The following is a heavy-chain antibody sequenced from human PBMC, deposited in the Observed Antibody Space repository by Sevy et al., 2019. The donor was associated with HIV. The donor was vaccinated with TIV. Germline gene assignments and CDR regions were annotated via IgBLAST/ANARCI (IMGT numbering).Heavy chain of an antibody. Sequence: GGSLRLSCAASGFTFSSYGMQWVRQAPGKGLEWVAVIWNDGSNKYYADSVKGRFTTSRDNSTNTQYLQMNSLRAEDTAVYYCARDVRGEGIRPGDLDYWGQGTLVTVSS. D-gene: IGHD3-10*02. J-gene: IGHJ4*02. CDR2: IWNDGSNK. CDR1: GFTFSSYG. CDR3: ARDVRGEGIRPGDLDY. V-gene: IGHV3-33*01.